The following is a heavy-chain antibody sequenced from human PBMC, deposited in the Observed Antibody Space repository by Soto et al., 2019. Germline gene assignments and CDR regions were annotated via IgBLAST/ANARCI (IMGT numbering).Heavy chain of an antibody. CDR1: GFSFSTYY. J-gene: IGHJ4*02. CDR3: AREAPDPTYALYYFDY. V-gene: IGHV3-7*01. CDR2: INPDGSEQ. D-gene: IGHD2-2*01. Sequence: GGSLRLSCAASGFSFSTYYMNWVRQAPGKGLEWVAAINPDGSEQYYLDSVKGRFTISRDNAKNSLYLQMNRLRAEETALYYCAREAPDPTYALYYFDYWGQGTLVTVSS.